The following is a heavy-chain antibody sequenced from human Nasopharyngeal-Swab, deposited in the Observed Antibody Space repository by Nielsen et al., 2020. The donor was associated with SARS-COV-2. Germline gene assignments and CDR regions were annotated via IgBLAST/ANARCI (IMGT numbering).Heavy chain of an antibody. CDR3: ARHEYSSSSGDY. V-gene: IGHV3-23*01. D-gene: IGHD6-6*01. CDR1: GFTFSSYA. J-gene: IGHJ4*02. Sequence: GGSLRLSCAASGFTFSSYAMSWVRQAPGKGLEWVSAISGTGGNTYYADSVKGRFTISRDNSKNTLYLQMNSLRAEDTAVYYCARHEYSSSSGDYWGQGTLVTVSS. CDR2: ISGTGGNT.